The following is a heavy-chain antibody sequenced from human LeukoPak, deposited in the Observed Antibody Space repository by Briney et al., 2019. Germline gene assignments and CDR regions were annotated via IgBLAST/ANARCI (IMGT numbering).Heavy chain of an antibody. CDR1: GFTFSSYS. CDR3: ARDLDSSWYYFDY. J-gene: IGHJ4*02. Sequence: GGSLRLSCAASGFTFSSYSMNWVRQAPGKGLEWVSSISSSSSYIYYADSVKGRFTISRDNAKNSLYLQMNSLRAEDTAMYYCARDLDSSWYYFDYWGQGTLVTVSS. D-gene: IGHD6-13*01. V-gene: IGHV3-21*01. CDR2: ISSSSSYI.